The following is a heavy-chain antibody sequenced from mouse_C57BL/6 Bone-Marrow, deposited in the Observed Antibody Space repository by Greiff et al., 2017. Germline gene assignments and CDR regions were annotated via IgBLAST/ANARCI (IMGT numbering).Heavy chain of an antibody. J-gene: IGHJ3*01. D-gene: IGHD4-1*01. CDR2: INPGSGGT. CDR1: GYAFTNYL. Sequence: VQLVESGAELVRPGTSVKVSCKASGYAFTNYLLEWVKQRPGQGLEWIGVINPGSGGTNYNEKFKGKATLTADKSSSTAYMQLSSLTSEDSAVYFCARSKNWDSWFAYWGQGTLVTVSA. CDR3: ARSKNWDSWFAY. V-gene: IGHV1-54*01.